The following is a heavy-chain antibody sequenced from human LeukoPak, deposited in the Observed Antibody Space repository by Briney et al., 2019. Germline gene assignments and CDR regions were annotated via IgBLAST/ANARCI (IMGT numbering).Heavy chain of an antibody. CDR3: ARENTGSYREFDY. CDR2: IYSGGST. CDR1: GDSINDHY. J-gene: IGHJ4*02. V-gene: IGHV4-4*07. D-gene: IGHD1-26*01. Sequence: SETLSLTCTVSGDSINDHYWSWIRQPPGEGLEWIGRIYSGGSTNYNPSLKSRVTMSVDSSNNQFSLKLSSVTAADTAVFYCARENTGSYREFDYWGQGTLVTVSS.